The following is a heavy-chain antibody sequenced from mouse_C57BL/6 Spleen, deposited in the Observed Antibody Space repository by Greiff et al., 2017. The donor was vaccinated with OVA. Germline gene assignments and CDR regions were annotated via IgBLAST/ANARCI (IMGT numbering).Heavy chain of an antibody. J-gene: IGHJ4*01. V-gene: IGHV1-72*01. CDR1: GYTFTSYW. CDR2: IDPNSGGT. CDR3: ARGSYDGYYIYAMDY. Sequence: QQSCKASGYTFTSYWMHWVKQRPGRGLEWIGRIDPNSGGTKYNEKFKSKATLTVDKPSSTAYMQLSSLTSEDSAVYYCARGSYDGYYIYAMDYWGQGTSVTVSS. D-gene: IGHD2-3*01.